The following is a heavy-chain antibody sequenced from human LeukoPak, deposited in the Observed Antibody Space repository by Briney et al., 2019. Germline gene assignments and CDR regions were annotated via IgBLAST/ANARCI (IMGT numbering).Heavy chain of an antibody. CDR3: ARAMGGYSYGLYYYYGMDV. Sequence: SQTLSLTCTVSGGSISSGDYYWSWIRQPPGKGLEWIGYIYYTGSTYYNPSLKSRVTISGDTFKNQLSLKLSSVTAADTAVYYCARAMGGYSYGLYYYYGMDVWGQGTTVTVSS. V-gene: IGHV4-30-4*01. CDR1: GGSISSGDYY. CDR2: IYYTGST. D-gene: IGHD5-18*01. J-gene: IGHJ6*02.